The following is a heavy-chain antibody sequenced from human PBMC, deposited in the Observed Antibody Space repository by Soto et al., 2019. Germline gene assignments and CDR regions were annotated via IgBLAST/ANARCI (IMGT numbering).Heavy chain of an antibody. Sequence: PGEVPKTSGTASGTIFTSSCIGGGPQMPGKGGEWMGIIYPVDSETIYNPSFQGQITISADKSISAAYLQRSSLKASDTAMYYCGRPPYSASYYYFDDWGQGTTVTVSS. CDR3: GRPPYSASYYYFDD. V-gene: IGHV5-51*01. D-gene: IGHD1-26*01. CDR1: GTIFTSSC. J-gene: IGHJ4*02. CDR2: IYPVDSET.